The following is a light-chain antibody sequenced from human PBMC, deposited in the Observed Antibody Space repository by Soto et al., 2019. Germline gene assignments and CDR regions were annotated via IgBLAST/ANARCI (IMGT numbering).Light chain of an antibody. CDR2: AAS. Sequence: DIQMTQSPSSLSASVGDRVTITCRASQSISSYLNWYQQKPGKAPKLLIYAASSLQSGVPSRFSGSGSGTDFTLTISSLQPEDFATYYCQQSYSTRIFGPGTKVHI. CDR1: QSISSY. CDR3: QQSYSTRI. J-gene: IGKJ3*01. V-gene: IGKV1-39*01.